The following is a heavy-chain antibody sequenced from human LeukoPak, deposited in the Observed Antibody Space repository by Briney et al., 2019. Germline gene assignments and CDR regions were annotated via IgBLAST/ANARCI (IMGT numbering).Heavy chain of an antibody. Sequence: GASVKVSCKASGYTFTSYDINWVRQATGQGLEWMGWMNPNSGNTGYAQKFQGRVTMTTDTSTSTAYMELRSLRPDDTAVYYCARQYCSSTSCRELGDYWGQGTLVTVSS. J-gene: IGHJ4*02. V-gene: IGHV1-8*02. CDR3: ARQYCSSTSCRELGDY. CDR1: GYTFTSYD. D-gene: IGHD2-2*01. CDR2: MNPNSGNT.